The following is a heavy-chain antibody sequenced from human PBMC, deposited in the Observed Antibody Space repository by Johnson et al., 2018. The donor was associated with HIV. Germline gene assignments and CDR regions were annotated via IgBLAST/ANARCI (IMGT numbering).Heavy chain of an antibody. CDR3: TRDRYRIAPRAFDI. CDR1: GFTFGDYA. J-gene: IGHJ3*02. D-gene: IGHD6-13*01. V-gene: IGHV3-49*05. CDR2: IRGYTFGGTT. Sequence: VQLVESGGGLVKPGGSLRLSCTASGFTFGDYAMSWFRQAPGKGLEWVGFIRGYTFGGTTEYAASVKGKFTISRDDFKSIAYLQMNSLKTEDTAVYYCTRDRYRIAPRAFDIWGQGTKVTVSS.